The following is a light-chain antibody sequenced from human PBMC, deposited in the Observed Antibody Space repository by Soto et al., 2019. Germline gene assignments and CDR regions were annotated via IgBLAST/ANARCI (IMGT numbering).Light chain of an antibody. J-gene: IGLJ1*01. CDR3: CSYAGTYTYV. Sequence: QSALTQPRSVSGSPGQSVTISCTGVSSDVAGYNYVSWYQQHPGKAPKLMIYDVTKRPSGVPDRFSGSKFGNTASLTISGLQAEDEADYYCCSYAGTYTYVFGTGTKVTVL. CDR2: DVT. V-gene: IGLV2-11*01. CDR1: SSDVAGYNY.